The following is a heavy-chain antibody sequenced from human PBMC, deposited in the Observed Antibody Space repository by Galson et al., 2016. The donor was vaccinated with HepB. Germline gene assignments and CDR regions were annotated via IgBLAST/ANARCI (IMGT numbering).Heavy chain of an antibody. V-gene: IGHV1-3*01. CDR3: ASGGYCSSTSCYDPPGYYYGMDV. J-gene: IGHJ6*02. CDR1: GYSFTSSA. Sequence: SVKVSCKASGYSFTSSAMQWVRQAPGQRLEWMGWINAGNGNTKYSQKFQGRVTITRDTSASTAYMELSSLRSEDTAVYYCASGGYCSSTSCYDPPGYYYGMDVWGQGTLVTVSS. D-gene: IGHD2-2*01. CDR2: INAGNGNT.